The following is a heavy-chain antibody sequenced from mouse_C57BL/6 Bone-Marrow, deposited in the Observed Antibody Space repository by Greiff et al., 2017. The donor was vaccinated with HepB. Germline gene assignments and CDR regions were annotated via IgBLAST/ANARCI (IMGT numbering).Heavy chain of an antibody. V-gene: IGHV1-26*01. CDR3: ARGRDYGNKNYFDY. J-gene: IGHJ2*01. CDR1: GYTFTDYY. Sequence: EVQLQQSGPELVKPGASVKISCKASGYTFTDYYMNWVKQSHGKSLEWIGDINPNNGGTSYNQKFKGKATLTVDKSSSTAYMELRSLTSEDSAVYYCARGRDYGNKNYFDYWGQGTTLTVSS. CDR2: INPNNGGT. D-gene: IGHD2-4*01.